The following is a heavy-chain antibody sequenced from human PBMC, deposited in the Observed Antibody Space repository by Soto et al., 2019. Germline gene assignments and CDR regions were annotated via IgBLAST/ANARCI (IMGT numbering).Heavy chain of an antibody. J-gene: IGHJ4*02. CDR2: IYWDDDK. Sequence: QITLKESGPTLVRPTQTLTLTCTFSGFSLSSSGVGVGWIRQPPGKALEWLALIYWDDDKRYSPSLKSRLTITKDTSKNQVVLTLTKLDTVDTATYYCARGVWTTYYSPFVDYWGQGTLVTVSS. V-gene: IGHV2-5*02. CDR3: ARGVWTTYYSPFVDY. CDR1: GFSLSSSGVG. D-gene: IGHD3-10*01.